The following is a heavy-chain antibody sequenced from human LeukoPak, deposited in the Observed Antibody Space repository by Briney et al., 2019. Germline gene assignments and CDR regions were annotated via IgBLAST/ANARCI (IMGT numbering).Heavy chain of an antibody. Sequence: ASVKVSCKASGGTFGSYAISWVRQAPGQGLEWMGGIIPIFGTANYAQKFQGRVTITADESTSTAYMELSSLRSEDTAVYYCVRDGEGVAISVNYWFDPWGQGTLVTVSS. CDR3: VRDGEGVAISVNYWFDP. D-gene: IGHD3-10*01. CDR1: GGTFGSYA. V-gene: IGHV1-69*13. CDR2: IIPIFGTA. J-gene: IGHJ5*02.